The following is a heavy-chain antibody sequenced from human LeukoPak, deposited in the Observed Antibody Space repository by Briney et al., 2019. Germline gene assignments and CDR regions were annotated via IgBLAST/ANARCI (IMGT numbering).Heavy chain of an antibody. J-gene: IGHJ4*02. CDR2: SNAGNGNT. V-gene: IGHV1-3*02. D-gene: IGHD6-19*01. Sequence: ASVKLSCTASGYTFTSYAMHWVRQAPGQRLEWMGWSNAGNGNTKYSQEFQGRVTITRDTSASTAYMGLSSLRSEDMAVYYCAREAVAGGFDYWGQGTLVTVSS. CDR1: GYTFTSYA. CDR3: AREAVAGGFDY.